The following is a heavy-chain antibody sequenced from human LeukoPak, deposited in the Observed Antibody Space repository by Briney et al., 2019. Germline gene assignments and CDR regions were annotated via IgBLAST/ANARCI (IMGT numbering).Heavy chain of an antibody. V-gene: IGHV1-46*01. CDR3: ARTTEYSSSWYRPFGDYYYYMDV. J-gene: IGHJ6*03. Sequence: GASVKVSCKASGYTFTRYYMHWVRQAPGQGLEWMGIINPSGGSTNYAQKFQGRDTMTRDTSISTAYMELSSLRSEDTAVYYCARTTEYSSSWYRPFGDYYYYMDVWGKGTTVTVSS. CDR1: GYTFTRYY. D-gene: IGHD6-13*01. CDR2: INPSGGST.